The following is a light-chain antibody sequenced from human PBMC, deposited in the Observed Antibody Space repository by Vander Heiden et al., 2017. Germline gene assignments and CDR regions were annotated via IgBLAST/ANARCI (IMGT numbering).Light chain of an antibody. Sequence: DIQLSQSPPSLSASVGNRVPITCRSSRDIRTYLNWYHQKRGESPKLLIYGASTVQSGVPSRLSGSGSATHFTLTINGLQVDDVGTYVCQQSYNMFSFGAGTQV. CDR1: RDIRTY. V-gene: IGKV1-39*01. CDR3: QQSYNMFS. CDR2: GAS. J-gene: IGKJ4*01.